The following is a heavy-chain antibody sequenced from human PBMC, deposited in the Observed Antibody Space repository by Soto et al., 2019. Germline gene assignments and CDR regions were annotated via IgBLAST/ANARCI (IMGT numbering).Heavy chain of an antibody. Sequence: EVQLVESGGSSVQPGGSLRLSCAASGFTFNSYWVHWVRQVPGKGLVWLSRINMDGTRTNYADSVKGRFAISRDNAKNTVYLQMNSLGVEDSAAYYCARGGLGSYLLDYWGQGTLVSVSS. CDR2: INMDGTRT. J-gene: IGHJ4*02. CDR3: ARGGLGSYLLDY. CDR1: GFTFNSYW. V-gene: IGHV3-74*01. D-gene: IGHD3-10*01.